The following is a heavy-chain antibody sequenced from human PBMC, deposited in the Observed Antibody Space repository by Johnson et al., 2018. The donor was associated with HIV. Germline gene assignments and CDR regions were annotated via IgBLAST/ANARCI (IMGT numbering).Heavy chain of an antibody. D-gene: IGHD5-18*01. V-gene: IGHV3-30*19. CDR3: AKDRTIHDALDI. Sequence: QVLLVESGGGVVQPGRSLRLSCAASGFTFSSYGMHWVRQAPGKGLEWVAVISYDGHNEYYADSVEGRFTVSRDNTKNTLYLQMNSLRADDTAIYYCAKDRTIHDALDIWGQGQWSPSLQ. J-gene: IGHJ3*02. CDR2: ISYDGHNE. CDR1: GFTFSSYG.